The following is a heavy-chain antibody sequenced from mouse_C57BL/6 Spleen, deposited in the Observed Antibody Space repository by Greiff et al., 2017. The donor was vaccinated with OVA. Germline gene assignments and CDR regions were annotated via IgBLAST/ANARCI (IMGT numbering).Heavy chain of an antibody. Sequence: VQLQQSGPELVKPGASVKMSCKASGYTFTDYNMHWVKQSHGKSLEWIGYINPNNGGTSYNQKFKGKATLTVNKSSSTAYMELRSLTSEESAVYYCALTTVVPNWYFDVWGTGTTVTVSS. CDR3: ALTTVVPNWYFDV. CDR1: GYTFTDYN. D-gene: IGHD1-1*01. J-gene: IGHJ1*03. V-gene: IGHV1-22*01. CDR2: INPNNGGT.